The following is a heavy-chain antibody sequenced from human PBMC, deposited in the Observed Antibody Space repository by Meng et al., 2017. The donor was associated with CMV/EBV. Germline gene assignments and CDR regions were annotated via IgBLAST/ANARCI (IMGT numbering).Heavy chain of an antibody. CDR2: ISGSGGST. Sequence: GGSLRLSCAASGFTFSSDAMSWVRQAPGKGLEWVSAISGSGGSTYYADSVKGRFTISRDNSKNTLYLQMNSLRAEDTAVYYCAKRIVPAAILSVYYYYGMDVWGQGTTVTVSS. CDR1: GFTFSSDA. CDR3: AKRIVPAAILSVYYYYGMDV. J-gene: IGHJ6*02. V-gene: IGHV3-23*01. D-gene: IGHD2-2*02.